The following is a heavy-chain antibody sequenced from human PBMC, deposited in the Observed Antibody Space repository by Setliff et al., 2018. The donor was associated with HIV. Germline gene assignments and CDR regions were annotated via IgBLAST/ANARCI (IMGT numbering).Heavy chain of an antibody. Sequence: PGGSLRLSCAASGFTFSSYGMHWVRQAPGKGLEWVAVIWYDGTNKYYADSVKGRFTISRDNFKNTLFLQMNSLRAEDTAVYYCAKEAIYVGYVDYWGQGTLVTV. CDR3: AKEAIYVGYVDY. V-gene: IGHV3-33*06. CDR1: GFTFSSYG. CDR2: IWYDGTNK. D-gene: IGHD3-16*01. J-gene: IGHJ4*02.